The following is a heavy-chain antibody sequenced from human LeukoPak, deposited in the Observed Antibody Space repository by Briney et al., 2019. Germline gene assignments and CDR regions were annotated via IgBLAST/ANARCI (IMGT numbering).Heavy chain of an antibody. CDR2: IYYSGST. J-gene: IGHJ5*02. V-gene: IGHV4-39*07. CDR3: AREPIAAAGNWFDP. Sequence: SETLSLTCTVSGGSISSSSYYWGWIRQPPGKGLEWIGSIYYSGSTYYNPSLKSRVTISVDTSKNQFSLKLSSATAADTAVYYCAREPIAAAGNWFDPWGQGTLVTVSS. D-gene: IGHD6-13*01. CDR1: GGSISSSSYY.